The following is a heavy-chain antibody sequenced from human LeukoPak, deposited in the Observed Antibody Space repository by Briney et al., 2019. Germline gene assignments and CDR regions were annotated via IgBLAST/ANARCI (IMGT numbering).Heavy chain of an antibody. CDR1: GGSISSYY. V-gene: IGHV4-4*07. Sequence: SETLSLTCTVSGGSISSYYWSWIRQPAGKGLEWIGRIYTSGSTNYNPSLKSRVTMSVDTSKNQFSLKLSSVTAADTAVYYCARDGDYDSSGYYSPLDYWGQGTLVTVSS. CDR2: IYTSGST. CDR3: ARDGDYDSSGYYSPLDY. J-gene: IGHJ4*02. D-gene: IGHD3-22*01.